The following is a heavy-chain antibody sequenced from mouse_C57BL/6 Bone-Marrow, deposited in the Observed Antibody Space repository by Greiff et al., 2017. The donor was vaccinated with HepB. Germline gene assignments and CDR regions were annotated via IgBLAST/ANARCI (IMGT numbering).Heavy chain of an antibody. V-gene: IGHV5-12*01. CDR1: GFTFSDYY. J-gene: IGHJ1*03. Sequence: EVNLVESGGGLVQPGGSLKLSCAASGFTFSDYYMYWVRQTPEKRLEWVAYISNGGGSTYYPDTVKGRFTISRDNAKNTLYLQMSRLKSEDTAMYYCARPGLRYWYFDVWGTGTTVTVSS. D-gene: IGHD3-1*01. CDR2: ISNGGGST. CDR3: ARPGLRYWYFDV.